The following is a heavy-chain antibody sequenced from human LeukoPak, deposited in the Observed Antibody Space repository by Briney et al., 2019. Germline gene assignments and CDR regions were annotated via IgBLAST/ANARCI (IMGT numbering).Heavy chain of an antibody. CDR1: GYTFTELS. V-gene: IGHV1-24*01. CDR2: FDPEDGET. J-gene: IGHJ5*02. CDR3: ATYLITMVRGVIENWFDP. D-gene: IGHD3-10*01. Sequence: ASVKVSCKVSGYTFTELSMHWVRQAPGKGLEWMGGFDPEDGETIYAQKFQGRVTMTEDTSTDTAYMELSSLRSEDTAVYYCATYLITMVRGVIENWFDPWGQGTLVTVSS.